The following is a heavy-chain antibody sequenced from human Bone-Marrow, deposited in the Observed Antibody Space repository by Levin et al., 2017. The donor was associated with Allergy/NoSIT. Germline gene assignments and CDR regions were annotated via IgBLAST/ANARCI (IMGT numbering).Heavy chain of an antibody. CDR2: IYYSGGT. J-gene: IGHJ4*02. Sequence: SETLSLTCTVSGGSTGSNAYFWSWVRQPPGKGLEWIGYIYYSGGTYYNPSLKSRVTISIETSKNEFYLDLRSMTASDTAVYFCASVREGYGEAPTGRYFDFWGPGTVITVSS. D-gene: IGHD4-17*01. CDR1: GGSTGSNAYF. V-gene: IGHV4-30-4*01. CDR3: ASVREGYGEAPTGRYFDF.